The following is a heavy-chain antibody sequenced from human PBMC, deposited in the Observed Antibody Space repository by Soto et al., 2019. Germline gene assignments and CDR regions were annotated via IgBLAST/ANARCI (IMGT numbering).Heavy chain of an antibody. CDR3: ARVWPRYSSYNDWFHP. CDR2: IIPIFVTA. CDR1: GGTFSSYA. D-gene: IGHD6-13*01. V-gene: IGHV1-69*01. J-gene: IGHJ5*02. Sequence: QVQLVQSGAEVKKPGSSVKVSCKASGGTFSSYAISWVRQAPGQGLEWMGGIIPIFVTANYAQKFKGRVTITSDESTSPADMELSSLRSEDTAVDYCARVWPRYSSYNDWFHPWGQGTLVPVSS.